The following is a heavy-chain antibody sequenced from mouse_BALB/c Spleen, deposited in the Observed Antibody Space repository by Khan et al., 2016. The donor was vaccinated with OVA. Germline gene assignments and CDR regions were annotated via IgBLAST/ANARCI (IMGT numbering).Heavy chain of an antibody. J-gene: IGHJ2*01. CDR2: MNTYTGEP. V-gene: IGHV9-3-1*01. CDR3: ARFYGGY. Sequence: QIQLVQSGPELKKPGETVKISCKASGYTFKDYVMNWVKQSPGEGLKWMGWMNTYTGEPTYADDFKGRFAFSLETTASTAYLQSNSLKNEDTATYIRARFYGGYWCQGTTLTVSA. D-gene: IGHD1-1*01. CDR1: GYTFKDYV.